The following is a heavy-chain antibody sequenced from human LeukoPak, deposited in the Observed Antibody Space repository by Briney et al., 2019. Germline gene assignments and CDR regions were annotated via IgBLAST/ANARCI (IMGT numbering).Heavy chain of an antibody. CDR3: ARGPRFGELLWHWFDP. J-gene: IGHJ5*02. CDR2: MYHSGST. D-gene: IGHD3-10*01. Sequence: SETLSLTCAVYGGPFSGHYWGWIRQPPGKGLEWIGSMYHSGSTYYNPPLKSRVTISEDTSKNQFSLKLRSVTAADTAVYYCARGPRFGELLWHWFDPWGQGTLVTVSS. V-gene: IGHV4-38-2*01. CDR1: GGPFSGHY.